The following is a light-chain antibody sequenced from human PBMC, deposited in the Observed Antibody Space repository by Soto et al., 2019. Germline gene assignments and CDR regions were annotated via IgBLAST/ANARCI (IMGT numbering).Light chain of an antibody. CDR2: GAS. CDR1: QSVGTS. CDR3: QQYYNWPPFT. V-gene: IGKV3-15*01. J-gene: IGKJ3*01. Sequence: IVMTQSPATLSVSPGQRVTLSCRASQSVGTSIAWYQQKPGQAPRLLIYGASTRATGVPARFSGSGSGTAFTLTISSLQSEDFANYYCQQYYNWPPFTFGQGTKVDIK.